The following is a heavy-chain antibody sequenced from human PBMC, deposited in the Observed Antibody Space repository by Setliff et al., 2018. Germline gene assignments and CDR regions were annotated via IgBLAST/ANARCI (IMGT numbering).Heavy chain of an antibody. CDR3: ARQDRFYDRSVFVEYFQH. CDR2: IFYSGSA. CDR1: GGSIGPYY. D-gene: IGHD3-22*01. J-gene: IGHJ1*01. Sequence: PSETLSLTCSVSGGSIGPYYWIWIRQSPGKGLEWIGYIFYSGSARYNPSLESRVTMSVDTSKNQISLKLTSVTAADTAVYYCARQDRFYDRSVFVEYFQHWGQGALVTVSS. V-gene: IGHV4-59*08.